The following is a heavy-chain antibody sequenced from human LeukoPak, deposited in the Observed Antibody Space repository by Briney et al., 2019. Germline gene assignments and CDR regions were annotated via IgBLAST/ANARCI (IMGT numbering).Heavy chain of an antibody. CDR1: GGSFSGYY. Sequence: SETLSLTCAVYGGSFSGYYWSWIRQPPGKGLEWIGEINHSGSTNYNPSLKSRVTISVDTSKNQFSLKLSSVTAADTAVYYCAKDLAYYDSSGDYWGQGTLVTVSS. J-gene: IGHJ4*02. CDR3: AKDLAYYDSSGDY. D-gene: IGHD3-22*01. CDR2: INHSGST. V-gene: IGHV4-34*01.